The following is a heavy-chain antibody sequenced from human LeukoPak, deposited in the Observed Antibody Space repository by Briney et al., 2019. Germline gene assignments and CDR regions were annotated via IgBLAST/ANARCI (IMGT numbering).Heavy chain of an antibody. V-gene: IGHV3-21*01. Sequence: GSLRLSCAASGFTFSSYSMNWVRQAPGKGLEWVSSISSSSSYIYYADSVKGRFTISRDNAKNSLYLQMNSLRAEDTAVYYCASSSRISPKGFDPWGQGTLVTVSS. CDR2: ISSSSSYI. D-gene: IGHD2-2*01. CDR1: GFTFSSYS. CDR3: ASSSRISPKGFDP. J-gene: IGHJ5*02.